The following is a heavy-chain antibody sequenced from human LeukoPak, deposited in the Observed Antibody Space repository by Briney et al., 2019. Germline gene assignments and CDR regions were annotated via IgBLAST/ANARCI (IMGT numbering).Heavy chain of an antibody. V-gene: IGHV1-69*05. CDR2: IIPIFGTA. CDR3: ARAWNSGSFAFDY. J-gene: IGHJ4*02. D-gene: IGHD1-26*01. Sequence: SVKVSCKASGGTFSSYAISWVRQAPGQGLEWMGGIIPIFGTANYAQKFQGRVTITRDTSASTVYMELSSLRSEDTAVYYCARAWNSGSFAFDYWGQGTLVTVSS. CDR1: GGTFSSYA.